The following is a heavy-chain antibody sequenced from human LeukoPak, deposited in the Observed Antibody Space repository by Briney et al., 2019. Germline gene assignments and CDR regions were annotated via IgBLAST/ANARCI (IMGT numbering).Heavy chain of an antibody. D-gene: IGHD3-22*01. J-gene: IGHJ4*02. CDR2: ISGSGGST. CDR1: GFTFSSYA. CDR3: AKDLLDDSSGYYSDY. V-gene: IGHV3-23*01. Sequence: SGGSLRLSCAASGFTFSSYAMSWVRQAPGKGLEWVSAISGSGGSTYYADSVKGRFTISRDNSKNTLYLQMNSLRAEDTAVYYCAKDLLDDSSGYYSDYWGQGTLVTVSS.